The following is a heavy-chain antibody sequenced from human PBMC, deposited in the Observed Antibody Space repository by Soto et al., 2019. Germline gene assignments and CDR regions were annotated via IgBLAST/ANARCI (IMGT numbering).Heavy chain of an antibody. D-gene: IGHD2-8*01. J-gene: IGHJ6*02. CDR1: GFTFSSYH. Sequence: GGPLRLSCAASGFTFSSYHMDWVRQAPGKGLEWVSYISSASSAIYYADSVKGRFTISRDNAKNSLFLQMNSLRAEDTAVYYCARDLMGYAMDVWGQGTTVTVSS. V-gene: IGHV3-48*03. CDR3: ARDLMGYAMDV. CDR2: ISSASSAI.